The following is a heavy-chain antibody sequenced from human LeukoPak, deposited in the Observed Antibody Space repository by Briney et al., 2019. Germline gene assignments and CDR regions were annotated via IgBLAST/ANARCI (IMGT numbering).Heavy chain of an antibody. CDR3: ARAGRAVRPCAARPKRQPFYY. D-gene: IGHD6-6*01. J-gene: IGHJ4*02. Sequence: SDTLPLTCTVSGGSISSSRFYWLWLRPPPGKRLEWIGEINHSGNPNYHLSHKSRLTISVDTYKHQFSQNLSSVNAADTAVYYCARAGRAVRPCAARPKRQPFYYWGQGTLVTVCS. CDR2: INHSGNP. V-gene: IGHV4-39*07. CDR1: GGSISSSRFY.